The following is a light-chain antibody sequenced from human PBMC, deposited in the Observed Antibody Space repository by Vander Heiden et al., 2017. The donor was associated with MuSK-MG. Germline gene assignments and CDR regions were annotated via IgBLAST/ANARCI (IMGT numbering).Light chain of an antibody. J-gene: IGKJ2*01. CDR2: AVS. V-gene: IGKV3-20*01. CDR3: QHDGSSYT. CDR1: ETVNSDY. Sequence: EIVLTQSPGTLSLSPGERATLSCRASETVNSDYLAWYQQSPGQPPRLLIYAVSRRATGIPDRFSGSGSGTEFTLSISRLEPADFAVYYCQHDGSSYTFGQGTKLEIK.